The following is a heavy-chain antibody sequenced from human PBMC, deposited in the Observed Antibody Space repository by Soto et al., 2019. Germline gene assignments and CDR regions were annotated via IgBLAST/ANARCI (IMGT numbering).Heavy chain of an antibody. J-gene: IGHJ3*02. CDR1: GGSITSDGFY. V-gene: IGHV4-31*03. Sequence: QVQLQESGPGLLKPSQTLSLTCTVSGGSITSDGFYWTGIRQRPGKGLEWIAYLYYTGSTFYNPSLKSRLTISLDKSANRCSLKMTSVTAVYTASYFCASGPFHNWGQGTMVVVSS. CDR3: ASGPFHN. CDR2: LYYTGST.